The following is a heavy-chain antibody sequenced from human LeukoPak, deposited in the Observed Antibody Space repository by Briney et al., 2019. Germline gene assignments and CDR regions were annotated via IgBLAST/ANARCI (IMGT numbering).Heavy chain of an antibody. J-gene: IGHJ4*02. D-gene: IGHD5-24*01. Sequence: SVKVSCKASGGTFSRHTISWVRQSPGQGLEWMGGITPMFGTSNYAQKFRGRVTITADESTSTAYMELSSLRSEDTAVYYCARGPRWLQFTYFDYWGQGTLVPVSS. CDR3: ARGPRWLQFTYFDY. CDR1: GGTFSRHT. CDR2: ITPMFGTS. V-gene: IGHV1-69*13.